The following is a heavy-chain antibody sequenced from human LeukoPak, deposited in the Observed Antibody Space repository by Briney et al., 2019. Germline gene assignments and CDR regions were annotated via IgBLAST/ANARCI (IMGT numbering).Heavy chain of an antibody. J-gene: IGHJ4*02. CDR1: GFTFSDYY. D-gene: IGHD3-3*01. V-gene: IGHV3-11*01. Sequence: GSLRLSCAASGFTFSDYYMSWIRQAPGKGLEWVSYISSSGSTIYYADSVKGRFTISRDNAKNSLYLQMNSLRAEDTAVYYCARATFITIFGVALDYWGQGTLVTVSS. CDR2: ISSSGSTI. CDR3: ARATFITIFGVALDY.